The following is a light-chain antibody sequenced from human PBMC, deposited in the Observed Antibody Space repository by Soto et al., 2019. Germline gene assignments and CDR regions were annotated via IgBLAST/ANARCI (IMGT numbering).Light chain of an antibody. CDR2: RNN. Sequence: QSVLTQPPSAYGTPGQRVTISCSGSSSNIGSNYVYWYQQLPGTAPKLLIYRNNQRPSGVPDRFSGSKSGNSASLAISWLRSEDEADYYCAACDDSLSGPVVGGWTKLTVL. CDR1: SSNIGSNY. V-gene: IGLV1-47*01. CDR3: AACDDSLSGPV. J-gene: IGLJ2*01.